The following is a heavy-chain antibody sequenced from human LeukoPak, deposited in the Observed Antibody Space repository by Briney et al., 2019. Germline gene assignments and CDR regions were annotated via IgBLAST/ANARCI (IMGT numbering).Heavy chain of an antibody. J-gene: IGHJ4*02. CDR3: ARLTSWFVLDY. Sequence: PSETLSLTCTVSGGSISNYYWSWIRQPPGKGLEWIGYVYYSGSTNYNPSLKSRVTISVDTSKNQFSLRLTSVTAADTAAYYCARLTSWFVLDYWGQGTLVTVSS. V-gene: IGHV4-59*01. D-gene: IGHD1-1*01. CDR1: GGSISNYY. CDR2: VYYSGST.